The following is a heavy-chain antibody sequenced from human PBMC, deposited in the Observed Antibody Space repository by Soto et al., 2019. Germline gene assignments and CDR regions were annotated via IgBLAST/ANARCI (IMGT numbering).Heavy chain of an antibody. CDR1: GGTFSSYA. J-gene: IGHJ5*02. V-gene: IGHV1-69*01. CDR3: AITKRITIFGVVIGSSWFDP. Sequence: QVQLVQSGAEVKKPGSSVKVSCKASGGTFSSYAISWVRRAPGQGLEWMGGIIPIFGTANYAQKFQGRVTITADESTSTAYMELSSLRSEDTAVYYCAITKRITIFGVVIGSSWFDPWGQGTLVTVSS. CDR2: IIPIFGTA. D-gene: IGHD3-3*01.